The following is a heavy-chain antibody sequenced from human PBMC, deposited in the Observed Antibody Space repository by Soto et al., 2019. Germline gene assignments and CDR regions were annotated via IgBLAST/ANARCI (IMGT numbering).Heavy chain of an antibody. J-gene: IGHJ4*02. CDR2: IIPIFGTA. CDR3: ARTAAAGTQLNFDY. Sequence: SVKVSCKASGGTFSSYAISWVRQAPGQGLEWMGGIIPIFGTANYAQKFQGRVTITADESTGTAYMELSSLRSEDTAVYYCARTAAAGTQLNFDYWGQGTLVTVSS. V-gene: IGHV1-69*13. CDR1: GGTFSSYA. D-gene: IGHD6-13*01.